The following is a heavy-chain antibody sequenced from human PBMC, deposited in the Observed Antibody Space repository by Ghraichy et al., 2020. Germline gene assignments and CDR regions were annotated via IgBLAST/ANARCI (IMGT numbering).Heavy chain of an antibody. CDR2: IYHSGST. D-gene: IGHD3-22*01. CDR3: ARAESYDSSGYYLYYYYYMDV. CDR1: GGSISSSNW. J-gene: IGHJ6*03. Sequence: SETLSLTCAVSGGSISSSNWWSWVRQPPGKGLEWIGEIYHSGSTNYNPSLKSRVTISVDKSKNQFSLKLSSVTAADTAVYYCARAESYDSSGYYLYYYYYMDVWGKGTTVTVSS. V-gene: IGHV4-4*02.